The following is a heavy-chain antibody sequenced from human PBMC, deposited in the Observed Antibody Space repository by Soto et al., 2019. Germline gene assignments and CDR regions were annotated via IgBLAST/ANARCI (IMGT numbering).Heavy chain of an antibody. CDR3: AREDRTNGYNYDY. CDR1: GGSISSSNYY. Sequence: ASETLSLTCSVSGGSISSSNYYWAWIRQPPGKGLEWIGSIYYIGNTYYNPSLKSRVTMSVDTSKNQFSLKVTSVTAADTAIYYCAREDRTNGYNYDYWGQGTLVTVSS. CDR2: IYYIGNT. V-gene: IGHV4-39*01. J-gene: IGHJ4*02. D-gene: IGHD1-1*01.